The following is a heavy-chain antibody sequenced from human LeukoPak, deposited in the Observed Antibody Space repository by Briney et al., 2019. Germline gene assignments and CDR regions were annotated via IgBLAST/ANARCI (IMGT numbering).Heavy chain of an antibody. D-gene: IGHD6-13*01. CDR3: AREDLYSSSWHNWFAP. CDR1: GGSISSGSYY. Sequence: SETLSLTCTVSGGSISSGSYYWSWIRQPAGKGLEWIGRIYTSGSTNYNPSLKSRVTISVDTSKNQFSQKLSSVTAANTAVYYCAREDLYSSSWHNWFAPWGQGTLVTVSS. CDR2: IYTSGST. J-gene: IGHJ5*02. V-gene: IGHV4-61*02.